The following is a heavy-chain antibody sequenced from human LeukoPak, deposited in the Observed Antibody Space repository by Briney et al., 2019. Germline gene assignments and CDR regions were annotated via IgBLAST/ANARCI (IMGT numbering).Heavy chain of an antibody. CDR1: GFTFSSYV. CDR2: ISGSGGST. Sequence: GGSLRLSCAASGFTFSSYVMSWVPQAPGKGLEWVSAISGSGGSTYYADSVKGRFTISRDNSKNTLYLQMNSLRAEDTAVYYCAKDLHPENDYGDPDAFDIWGQGTMVTVSS. CDR3: AKDLHPENDYGDPDAFDI. V-gene: IGHV3-23*01. J-gene: IGHJ3*02. D-gene: IGHD4-17*01.